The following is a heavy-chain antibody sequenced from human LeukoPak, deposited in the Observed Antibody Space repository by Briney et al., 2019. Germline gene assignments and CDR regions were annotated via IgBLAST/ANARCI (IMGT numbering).Heavy chain of an antibody. CDR3: ARGGKATVVTM. CDR2: INHSGST. D-gene: IGHD4-23*01. V-gene: IGHV4-34*01. CDR1: GGSFSGYY. J-gene: IGHJ4*02. Sequence: SETLSLTCAVYGGSFSGYYWSWIRQPPGKGLEWIGEINHSGSTNYNPSLKSRVTISVDTSKSQFSLKLSSVTAADTAVYYCARGGKATVVTMWGQGILVTVSS.